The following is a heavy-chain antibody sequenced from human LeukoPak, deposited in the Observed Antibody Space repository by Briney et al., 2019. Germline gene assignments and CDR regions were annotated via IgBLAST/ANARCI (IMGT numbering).Heavy chain of an antibody. V-gene: IGHV3-74*01. CDR1: GITFSSYW. J-gene: IGHJ4*02. D-gene: IGHD2-2*01. Sequence: GGSLRLSCAASGITFSSYWMHWVRQAPGKGLVWVSRINTDGSSTSYADSVKGRFTISRDNAKNTVYLQMNSLRAEDTAVYYCAKYKIGVGTFDYWGQGTLVTVSS. CDR3: AKYKIGVGTFDY. CDR2: INTDGSST.